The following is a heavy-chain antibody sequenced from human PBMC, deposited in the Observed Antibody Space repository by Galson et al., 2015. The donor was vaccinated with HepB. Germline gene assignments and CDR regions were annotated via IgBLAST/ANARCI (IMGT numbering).Heavy chain of an antibody. D-gene: IGHD6-19*01. J-gene: IGHJ2*01. CDR1: GFSFSSYW. CDR3: AKEASGWYGTWYFDL. Sequence: SLRLSCAASGFSFSSYWMSWVRQAPGEGLEWVANINLDGSAKSYVDSVKGRFIISRDYANKSLFLQMNSLRAEDTAVYYCAKEASGWYGTWYFDLWGRGTLVTVSS. CDR2: INLDGSAK. V-gene: IGHV3-7*03.